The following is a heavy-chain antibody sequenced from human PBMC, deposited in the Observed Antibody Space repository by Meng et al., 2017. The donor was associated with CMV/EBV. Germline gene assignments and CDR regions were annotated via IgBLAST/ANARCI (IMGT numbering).Heavy chain of an antibody. D-gene: IGHD3-3*01. J-gene: IGHJ4*02. V-gene: IGHV1-8*01. CDR1: GYTFTSYD. Sequence: SGYTFTSYDINWVRQATGQWLEWMGWMNPNSGNTGYAQKFQGRVTMTRNTSISTAYMELSSLRSEDTAVYYCARVRQGSDWSGYYYWGQGTLVTVSS. CDR2: MNPNSGNT. CDR3: ARVRQGSDWSGYYY.